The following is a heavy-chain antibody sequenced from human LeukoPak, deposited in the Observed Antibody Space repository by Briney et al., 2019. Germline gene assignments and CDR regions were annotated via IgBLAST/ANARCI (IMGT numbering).Heavy chain of an antibody. Sequence: GASVKVSCKVSGYTLTELPMHWVRQAPGKGLEWMGGFDPEDGETIYAQKFQGRVTMTEDTSTDTAYMELSSLRSDDTALYYCARDHLDIVPTIYSYWGQGTLVTVSS. CDR2: FDPEDGET. CDR3: ARDHLDIVPTIYSY. CDR1: GYTLTELP. V-gene: IGHV1-24*01. J-gene: IGHJ4*02. D-gene: IGHD5-12*01.